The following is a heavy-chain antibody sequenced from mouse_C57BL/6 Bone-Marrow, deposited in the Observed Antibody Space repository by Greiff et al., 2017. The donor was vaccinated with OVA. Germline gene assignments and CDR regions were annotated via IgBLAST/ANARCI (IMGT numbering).Heavy chain of an antibody. Sequence: EVKLVESGGDLVKPGGSLKLSCAASGFTFSSYGMSWVRQTPDQRLEWVATLSSGGSYTYYPDSVKGRVTISRDNAKNTLYLQMSSLKSEDTAMYYCARHYYGSSYYFDYWGQGTTLTVSS. D-gene: IGHD1-1*01. CDR3: ARHYYGSSYYFDY. J-gene: IGHJ2*01. CDR2: LSSGGSYT. CDR1: GFTFSSYG. V-gene: IGHV5-6*01.